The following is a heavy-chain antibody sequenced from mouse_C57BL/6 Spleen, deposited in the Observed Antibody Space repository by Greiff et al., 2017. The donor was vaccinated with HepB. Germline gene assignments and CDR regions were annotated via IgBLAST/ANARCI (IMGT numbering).Heavy chain of an antibody. J-gene: IGHJ4*01. CDR3: ARATVVDMDY. V-gene: IGHV1-82*01. D-gene: IGHD1-1*01. Sequence: VQLQQSGPELVKPGASVKISCKASGYAFSSSWMNWVKQRPGKGLEWIGRIYPGDGDTNYNGKFKGKATLTADKSSSTAYMQLSSLTSEDSAVYFCARATVVDMDYWGQGTSVTVSS. CDR1: GYAFSSSW. CDR2: IYPGDGDT.